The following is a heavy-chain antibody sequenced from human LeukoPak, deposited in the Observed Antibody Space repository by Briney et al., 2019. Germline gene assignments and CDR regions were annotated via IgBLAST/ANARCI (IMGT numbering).Heavy chain of an antibody. D-gene: IGHD3-22*01. Sequence: GGSLRLSCAASGFTSSSYAMSWVRQAPGKGLEWVSAISGSGGSTYYADSVKGRFTISRDNSKNTLYLQMNSLRAEDTAVYYCAKDPRAYYYDSSGNYWGQGTLVTVSS. CDR1: GFTSSSYA. J-gene: IGHJ4*02. V-gene: IGHV3-23*01. CDR2: ISGSGGST. CDR3: AKDPRAYYYDSSGNY.